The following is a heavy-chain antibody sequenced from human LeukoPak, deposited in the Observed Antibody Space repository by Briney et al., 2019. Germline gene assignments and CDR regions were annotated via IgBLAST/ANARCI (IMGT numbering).Heavy chain of an antibody. J-gene: IGHJ4*02. D-gene: IGHD2-2*01. CDR1: GFTFSSYA. Sequence: GGSMRLSCAASGFTFSSYAMSWVRQAPGKGLEWVAFIRYDGSNKYYADSVKGRFTISRDNSKNALYLQMNSLRAEDTAVYYCAKGAVPAAYSYFDYWGQGTLVTVSS. CDR3: AKGAVPAAYSYFDY. V-gene: IGHV3-30*02. CDR2: IRYDGSNK.